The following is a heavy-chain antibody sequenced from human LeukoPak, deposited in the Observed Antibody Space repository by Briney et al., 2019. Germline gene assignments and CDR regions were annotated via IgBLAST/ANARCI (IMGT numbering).Heavy chain of an antibody. CDR1: GFTFAKYA. J-gene: IGHJ4*02. CDR3: AKTPGYSSSSLFDY. D-gene: IGHD6-13*01. V-gene: IGHV3-23*01. CDR2: IIGSTGFT. Sequence: QPGGSLRLSCTASGFTFAKYAMGWVRQAPGKGLEWVSGIIGSTGFTYYADSVKGRFTISRDNSKNMLYLQMNSLRAEDTAVYYCAKTPGYSSSSLFDYWGQGTLVTVSS.